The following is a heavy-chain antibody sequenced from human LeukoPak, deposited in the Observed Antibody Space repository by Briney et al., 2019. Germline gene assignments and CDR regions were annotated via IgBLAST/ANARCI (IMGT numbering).Heavy chain of an antibody. D-gene: IGHD4-11*01. Sequence: ASVKVSCKASGYTFTGYYMHWVRQAPGQGLEWMGWINPNSGGTNYAQKFQGRVTMTRDTSISTAYMELSRLRSDDTAVYYCARRFDDHSNYDYYYYMDVWGKGTTVTVSS. J-gene: IGHJ6*03. V-gene: IGHV1-2*02. CDR3: ARRFDDHSNYDYYYYMDV. CDR1: GYTFTGYY. CDR2: INPNSGGT.